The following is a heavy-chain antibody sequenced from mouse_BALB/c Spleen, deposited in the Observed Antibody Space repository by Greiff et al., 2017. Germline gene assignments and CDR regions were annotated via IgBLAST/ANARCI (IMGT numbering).Heavy chain of an antibody. CDR3: ASLPYAMDY. CDR1: GFTFSSYG. Sequence: EVQVVESGGDLVKPGGSLKLSCAASGFTFSSYGMSWVRQTPDKRLEWVATISSGGSYTYYPDSVKGRFTISRDNAKNTLYLQMSSLKSEDTAMYYCASLPYAMDYWGQGTSVTVSS. J-gene: IGHJ4*01. CDR2: ISSGGSYT. V-gene: IGHV5-6*01. D-gene: IGHD2-10*01.